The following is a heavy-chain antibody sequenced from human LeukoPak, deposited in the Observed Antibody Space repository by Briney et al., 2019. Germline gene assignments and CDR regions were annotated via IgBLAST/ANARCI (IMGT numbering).Heavy chain of an antibody. CDR1: GFAFSNGW. CDR3: TTLAAGKFDY. J-gene: IGHJ4*02. CDR2: TASRADGGSI. D-gene: IGHD6-13*01. V-gene: IGHV3-15*07. Sequence: PGGSLRLSCAASGFAFSNGWMNWVRQAPGKGLEWVGRTASRADGGSIHYAAPVKDRFIISRDDSKNTLYLQINSLKTEDTAVYYCTTLAAGKFDYWGQGTLVTVSS.